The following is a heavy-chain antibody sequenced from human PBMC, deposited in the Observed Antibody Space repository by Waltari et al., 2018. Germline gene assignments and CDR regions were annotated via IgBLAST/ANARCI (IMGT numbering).Heavy chain of an antibody. J-gene: IGHJ5*02. CDR3: ARGLTTLDL. Sequence: VQLVESGGGFVQPGGSLSLACAAPGSPFRDDGMNWVRQAPGKGLEWISYISGSDNAIYDANWVRGRFTISRDNAKDSLYLQMNNLRGDDTAVYYCARGLTTLDLWGQGTLVTVSS. V-gene: IGHV3-48*04. CDR2: ISGSDNAI. CDR1: GSPFRDDG.